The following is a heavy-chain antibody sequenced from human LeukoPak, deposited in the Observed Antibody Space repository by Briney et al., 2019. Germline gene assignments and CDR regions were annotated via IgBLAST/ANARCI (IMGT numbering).Heavy chain of an antibody. CDR2: IYYSGST. Sequence: SETLSLTCTVSGGSISRYYWSWIRQPPGKGLEWIGYIYYSGSTHYNPSLKSRVTISVDTSKNQFSLKLSSVTAADTAVYYCARLGNYYGMDVWGQGTTVTVSS. V-gene: IGHV4-59*08. CDR1: GGSISRYY. CDR3: ARLGNYYGMDV. J-gene: IGHJ6*02.